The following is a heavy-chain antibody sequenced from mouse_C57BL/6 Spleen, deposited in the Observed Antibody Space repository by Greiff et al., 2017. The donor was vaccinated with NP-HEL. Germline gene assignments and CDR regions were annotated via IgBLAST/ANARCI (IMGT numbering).Heavy chain of an antibody. CDR1: GYTFTSYW. D-gene: IGHD1-1*01. CDR3: ARNYYGSSYDYFDY. V-gene: IGHV1-69*01. J-gene: IGHJ2*01. Sequence: QVQLKQPGAELVMPGASVKLSCKASGYTFTSYWMHWVKQRPGQGLEWIGEIDPSDSYTNYNQKFKGKSTLTVDKSSSTAYMQLSSLTSEDSAVYYCARNYYGSSYDYFDYWGQGTTLTVSS. CDR2: IDPSDSYT.